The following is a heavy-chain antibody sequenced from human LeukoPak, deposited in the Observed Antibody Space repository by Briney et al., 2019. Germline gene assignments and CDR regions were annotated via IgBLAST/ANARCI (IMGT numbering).Heavy chain of an antibody. Sequence: PSETLSLTCTVSGGSISSSSYYWGWIRQPPGKGLEWIGSIYYSGSTYYNPSLKSRVTISVDTSKNQFSLKLRSVTAADTAVYYCARDNIVVVAATKAYYFDYWGQGTLVTVSS. D-gene: IGHD2-15*01. CDR3: ARDNIVVVAATKAYYFDY. CDR2: IYYSGST. CDR1: GGSISSSSYY. J-gene: IGHJ4*02. V-gene: IGHV4-39*07.